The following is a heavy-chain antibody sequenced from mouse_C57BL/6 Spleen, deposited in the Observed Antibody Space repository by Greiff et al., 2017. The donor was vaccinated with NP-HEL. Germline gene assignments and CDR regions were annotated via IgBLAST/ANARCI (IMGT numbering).Heavy chain of an antibody. J-gene: IGHJ2*01. V-gene: IGHV5-9-1*02. Sequence: VQLVESGEGLVKPGGSLKLSCAASGFTFSSYAMSWVRQTPEKRLEWVAYISSGGDYIYYADTVKGRFTISRDNARNTLYLQMSSLKSEDTAMDYCTREGDDGYLYYFDYWGQGTTLTVSS. CDR3: TREGDDGYLYYFDY. D-gene: IGHD2-3*01. CDR1: GFTFSSYA. CDR2: ISSGGDYI.